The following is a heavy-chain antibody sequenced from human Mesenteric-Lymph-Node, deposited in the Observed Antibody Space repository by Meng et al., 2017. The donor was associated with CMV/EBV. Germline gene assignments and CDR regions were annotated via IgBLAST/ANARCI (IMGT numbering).Heavy chain of an antibody. CDR3: ARDYGGNGYY. CDR1: GGSVSATTYY. V-gene: IGHV4-61*01. D-gene: IGHD4-23*01. Sequence: SETLSLTCAVSGGSVSATTYYWSWIRQPPGMALEWIGYIFYSGRTNYNPSLKSRVTISVDTSKNQFSLKLSSVTAADTAVYYCARDYGGNGYYWGQGTLVTVSS. J-gene: IGHJ4*02. CDR2: IFYSGRT.